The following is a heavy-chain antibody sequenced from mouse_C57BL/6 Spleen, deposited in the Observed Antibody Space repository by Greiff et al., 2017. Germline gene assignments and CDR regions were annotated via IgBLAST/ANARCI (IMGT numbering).Heavy chain of an antibody. CDR3: VRAIDSSGLAWFAY. V-gene: IGHV10-3*01. Sequence: LVEPGGGLGQPKGSLKLSCAASGFPFIPYALPWVPRAPGRGLEWVPRIRGKSSIYATYYADSVKDRFTISRDDSQSMLYLQMNNLKTEDTAMYYCVRAIDSSGLAWFAYWGQGTLVTVSA. CDR2: IRGKSSIYAT. D-gene: IGHD3-2*02. CDR1: GFPFIPYA. J-gene: IGHJ3*01.